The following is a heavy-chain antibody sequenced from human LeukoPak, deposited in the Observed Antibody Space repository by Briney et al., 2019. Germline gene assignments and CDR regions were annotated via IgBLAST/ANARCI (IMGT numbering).Heavy chain of an antibody. Sequence: ASVKVSCKASEYTCTSYYMHWVRQAPGQGLEWMGIINPSGGSTSYAQKFQGRVTMTRDTSTSTVYMELSSLRSEDTAVYYCARDLLPIGYIGSPVGATTGDNFDYWGQGTLVTVSS. CDR1: EYTCTSYY. D-gene: IGHD1-26*01. J-gene: IGHJ4*02. V-gene: IGHV1-46*01. CDR3: ARDLLPIGYIGSPVGATTGDNFDY. CDR2: INPSGGST.